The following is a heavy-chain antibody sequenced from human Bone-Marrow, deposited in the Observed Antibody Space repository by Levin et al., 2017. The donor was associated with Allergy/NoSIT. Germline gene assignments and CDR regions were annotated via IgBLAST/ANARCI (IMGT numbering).Heavy chain of an antibody. CDR2: MHYSGSS. V-gene: IGHV4-59*01. J-gene: IGHJ2*01. D-gene: IGHD3-22*01. CDR3: ARLGLLPWYFDV. Sequence: SETLSLTCSVSDDSTNRYYWSWIRQPPGKGLEWIGYMHYSGSSDYNPSLKSRVTMSVDPLKNQFSLRLTSVTAADTAVYYCARLGLLPWYFDVWGRGTLVTVSS. CDR1: DDSTNRYY.